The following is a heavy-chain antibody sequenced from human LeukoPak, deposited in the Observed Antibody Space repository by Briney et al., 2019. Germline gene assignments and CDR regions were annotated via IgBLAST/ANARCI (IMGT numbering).Heavy chain of an antibody. CDR2: IIPIFGTA. CDR3: AITKHDYGDYYFDY. J-gene: IGHJ4*02. D-gene: IGHD4-17*01. Sequence: SVKVSCKASGGTFSSYAIRWVRQAPGQGLEWMGGIIPIFGTANYAQKFQGRVTITADESTSTAYMELSSLRSEDTAVYYCAITKHDYGDYYFDYWGQGTLATVSS. V-gene: IGHV1-69*01. CDR1: GGTFSSYA.